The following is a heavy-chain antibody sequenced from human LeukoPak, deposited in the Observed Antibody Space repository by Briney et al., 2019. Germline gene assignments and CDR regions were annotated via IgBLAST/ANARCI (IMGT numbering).Heavy chain of an antibody. CDR1: GGSISSYY. D-gene: IGHD3-10*01. CDR2: IYYSGST. V-gene: IGHV4-59*12. Sequence: SETLSLTCTVSGGSISSYYWSWIRQPPGKGLEWIGYIYYSGSTNYNPSLKSRVTISVDTSKNQFSLKLSSVTAADTAVYYCARDAMVRGVIGYWGQGTLVTVSS. J-gene: IGHJ4*02. CDR3: ARDAMVRGVIGY.